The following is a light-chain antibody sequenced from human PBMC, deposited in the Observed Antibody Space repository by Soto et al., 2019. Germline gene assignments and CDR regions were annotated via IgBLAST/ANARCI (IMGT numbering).Light chain of an antibody. CDR2: GAS. J-gene: IGKJ1*01. CDR3: HHFGSLPET. V-gene: IGKV3-20*01. CDR1: QSISSSY. Sequence: EIVLTQSPGTLSLSPGKRATLSCRASQSISSSYLAWYQQRPGQAPRLLIYGASSRATGIPDRFSGSGFGTDFTLTISRLEPEDFAVYYCHHFGSLPETFGQGTKVDIK.